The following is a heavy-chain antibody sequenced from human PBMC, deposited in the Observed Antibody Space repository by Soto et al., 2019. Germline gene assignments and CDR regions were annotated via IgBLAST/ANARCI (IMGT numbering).Heavy chain of an antibody. Sequence: LRLSCAASGFTFSSYGMHWVSTARGKGLDTVAVIWYDGSNTYYADSVKGRFTISRDKSKNTPYLQMNSLRAEDTAVYHCARVSGGTVTPVADYYYYGMDVWGQGTTVTVSS. D-gene: IGHD4-17*01. CDR2: IWYDGSNT. V-gene: IGHV3-33*01. CDR3: ARVSGGTVTPVADYYYYGMDV. CDR1: GFTFSSYG. J-gene: IGHJ6*02.